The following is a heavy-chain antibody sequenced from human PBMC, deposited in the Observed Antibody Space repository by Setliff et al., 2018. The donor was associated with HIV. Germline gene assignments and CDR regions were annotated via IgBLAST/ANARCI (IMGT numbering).Heavy chain of an antibody. D-gene: IGHD3-3*01. CDR2: IHYSGNT. CDR3: ARGGLGVVTSFDS. J-gene: IGHJ4*02. Sequence: SETLSLTCTVSGGPMRDYHWSWIRQAPGKGLEWIGYIHYSGNTYNNPSLNSRISISVDMSKNKFSLKLSSLTAADTAVYYCARGGLGVVTSFDSWGPGTLVTVSS. V-gene: IGHV4-59*12. CDR1: GGPMRDYH.